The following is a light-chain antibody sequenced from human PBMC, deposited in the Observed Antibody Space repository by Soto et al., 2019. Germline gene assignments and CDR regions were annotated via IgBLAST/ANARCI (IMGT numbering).Light chain of an antibody. CDR1: SSDVGGYNY. CDR2: EVN. Sequence: QSVLTQPPSASASPGQSVTISCTGTSSDVGGYNYVSWYQQHPGKAPKLMIYEVNKRPSGVPDRFSGSKSGNTASLTVSGLQTEDEADYYCSSYAGSNNLVFGGGTKLTVL. CDR3: SSYAGSNNLV. V-gene: IGLV2-8*01. J-gene: IGLJ2*01.